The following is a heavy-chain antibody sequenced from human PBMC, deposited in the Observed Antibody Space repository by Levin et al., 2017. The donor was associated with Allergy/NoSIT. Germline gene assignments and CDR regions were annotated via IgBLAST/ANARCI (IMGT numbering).Heavy chain of an antibody. Sequence: TGGSLRLSCAASGFTFSSYGMHWVRQAPGKGLEWVAVISYDGSNKYYADSVKGRFTISRDNSKNTLYLQMNSLRAEDTAVYYCAKDRLLWFGESSNWFDPWGQGTLVTVSS. D-gene: IGHD3-10*01. CDR1: GFTFSSYG. CDR3: AKDRLLWFGESSNWFDP. V-gene: IGHV3-30*18. CDR2: ISYDGSNK. J-gene: IGHJ5*02.